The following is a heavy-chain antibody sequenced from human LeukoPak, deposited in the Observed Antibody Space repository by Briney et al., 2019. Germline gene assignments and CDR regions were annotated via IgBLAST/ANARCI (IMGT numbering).Heavy chain of an antibody. J-gene: IGHJ4*02. Sequence: GGSLRLSCAASGFTFSSHAMTWVRQAPGKGLQWVSSISINADDTHYADSVKGRFTISRDNSKKTLFLQMNSLRVDGTAIYYCAKEIRPNDHWGQGTLVIVSS. V-gene: IGHV3-23*01. D-gene: IGHD3-16*01. CDR2: ISINADDT. CDR3: AKEIRPNDH. CDR1: GFTFSSHA.